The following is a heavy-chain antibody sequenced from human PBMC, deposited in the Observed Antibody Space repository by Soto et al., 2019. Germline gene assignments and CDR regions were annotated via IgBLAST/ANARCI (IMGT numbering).Heavy chain of an antibody. Sequence: EVQLLESGGGLVQPGGSLRLSCAASGFTFSSYAMSWVRQAPGKGLAWVSAISGGGGSTYYADSVKGRFTISRDNSKNTLYLQMNSLRAEDPAGYYCAKEGRTRGGGYFDFWGQGTLVTVSS. CDR3: AKEGRTRGGGYFDF. CDR1: GFTFSSYA. CDR2: ISGGGGST. D-gene: IGHD3-10*01. J-gene: IGHJ4*02. V-gene: IGHV3-23*01.